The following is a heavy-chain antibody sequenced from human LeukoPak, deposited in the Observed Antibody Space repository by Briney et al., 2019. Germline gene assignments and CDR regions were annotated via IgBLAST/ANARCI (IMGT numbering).Heavy chain of an antibody. D-gene: IGHD2-2*01. J-gene: IGHJ4*02. Sequence: ASVKVSCKASGYTFTRYYMHWVRQVPGQGLEWMEWINPTRGCTNYAQKFQGRLTIHKGTSISTAYMELRRLRSDDTAVYYCARDKRGYCSSTSCLYSFVYWGQGTLVTVSS. CDR3: ARDKRGYCSSTSCLYSFVY. V-gene: IGHV1-2*02. CDR1: GYTFTRYY. CDR2: INPTRGCT.